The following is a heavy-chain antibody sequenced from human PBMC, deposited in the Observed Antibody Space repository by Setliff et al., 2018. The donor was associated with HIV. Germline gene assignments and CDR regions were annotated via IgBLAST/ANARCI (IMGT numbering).Heavy chain of an antibody. D-gene: IGHD2-2*01. Sequence: PSETLSLTCAVSGGSLSSDNWWTWVRQPPGKGLEWIGEIYHTEYTNYSPSLKSRVSTSVDRSKNQFSLNLTSVTAADTAVYYCARGHCSGTNCYGVDYYGMDVWGQGTTVTVSS. V-gene: IGHV4-4*02. J-gene: IGHJ6*02. CDR3: ARGHCSGTNCYGVDYYGMDV. CDR2: IYHTEYT. CDR1: GGSLSSDNW.